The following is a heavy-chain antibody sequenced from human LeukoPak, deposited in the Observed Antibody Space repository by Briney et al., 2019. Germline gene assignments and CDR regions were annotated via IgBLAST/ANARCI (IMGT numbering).Heavy chain of an antibody. CDR2: ISGSGGST. CDR1: GFTFSSYW. J-gene: IGHJ4*02. Sequence: GGSLRLSCAASGFTFSSYWMHWVRQAPGKGLEWVSAISGSGGSTYYADSVKGRFTISRDNAKNSLYLQMNSLRAEDTAVYYCARAGGYCTNGVCYCSYWGQGTLVTVSS. V-gene: IGHV3-21*01. D-gene: IGHD2-8*01. CDR3: ARAGGYCTNGVCYCSY.